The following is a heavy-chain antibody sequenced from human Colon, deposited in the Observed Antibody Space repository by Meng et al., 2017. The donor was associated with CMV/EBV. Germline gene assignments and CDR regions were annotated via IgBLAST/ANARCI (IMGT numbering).Heavy chain of an antibody. CDR3: AREERYCSGCSCPKWFDP. J-gene: IGHJ5*02. V-gene: IGHV1-2*02. CDR1: GYTFTGYY. D-gene: IGHD2-15*01. CDR2: INPNSGGT. Sequence: ASVKVSCKASGYTFTGYYMHWVRQAPGQGLEWMGWINPNSGGTNYAQKFQGRVTMTSDTSISTAYMALSRLRSDDTAVYYCAREERYCSGCSCPKWFDPWGQGTLVTVSS.